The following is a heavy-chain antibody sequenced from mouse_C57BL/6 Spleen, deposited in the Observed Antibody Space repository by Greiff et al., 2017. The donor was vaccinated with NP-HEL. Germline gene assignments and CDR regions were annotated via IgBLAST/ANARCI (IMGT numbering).Heavy chain of an antibody. Sequence: QVQLQQPGAELVKPGASVKLSCKASGYTFTSYWMQWVNQRPGQGLEWIGEIDPSDSYTNYNQKFKGKATLTVDTSSSTAYMQLSSLTSEDSAVYYCARELGRNYFDYWGQGTTLTVSS. CDR3: ARELGRNYFDY. CDR1: GYTFTSYW. CDR2: IDPSDSYT. D-gene: IGHD4-1*01. J-gene: IGHJ2*01. V-gene: IGHV1-50*01.